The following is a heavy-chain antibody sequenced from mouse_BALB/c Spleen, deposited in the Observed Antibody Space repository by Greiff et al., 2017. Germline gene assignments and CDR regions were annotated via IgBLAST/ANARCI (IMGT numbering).Heavy chain of an antibody. J-gene: IGHJ4*01. V-gene: IGHV5-17*02. Sequence: VQLKESGGGLVQPGGSRKLSCAASGFTFSSFGMHWVRQAPEKGLEWVAYISSGSSTIYYADTVKGRFTISRDNPKNTLFLQMTSLRSEDTAMYYCARHEDGYYYAMDYWGQGTSVTVSS. CDR2: ISSGSSTI. D-gene: IGHD2-3*01. CDR1: GFTFSSFG. CDR3: ARHEDGYYYAMDY.